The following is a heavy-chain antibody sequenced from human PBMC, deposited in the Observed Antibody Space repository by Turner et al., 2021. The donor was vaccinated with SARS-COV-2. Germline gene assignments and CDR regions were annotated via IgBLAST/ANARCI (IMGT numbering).Heavy chain of an antibody. CDR1: GYTFTSYD. CDR3: TRTFTAMVRVDY. CDR2: MNPNSGNT. Sequence: QAQPVQSVAEVKKPGSSVRVSCLASGYTFTSYDINWVRQATAQGLEMRGWMNPNSGNTGYAKKFQSRVTMTRNTSRSTANMELSSLRSEDTAVYYCTRTFTAMVRVDYWGQGTLVTVSS. D-gene: IGHD5-18*01. J-gene: IGHJ4*02. V-gene: IGHV1-8*01.